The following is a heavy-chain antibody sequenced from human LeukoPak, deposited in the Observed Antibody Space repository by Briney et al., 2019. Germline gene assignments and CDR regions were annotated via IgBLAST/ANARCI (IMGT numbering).Heavy chain of an antibody. Sequence: GESLKISCQASGYTFTDYWIAWVRQMPGKGLEWMGIIYPGDSDVIKCPSFQGQVTISADKSITTAYLQWTSLKASESAIYFCARWYSSGYSDYWGQGTLVTVSS. CDR1: GYTFTDYW. J-gene: IGHJ4*02. CDR3: ARWYSSGYSDY. D-gene: IGHD6-19*01. CDR2: IYPGDSDV. V-gene: IGHV5-51*01.